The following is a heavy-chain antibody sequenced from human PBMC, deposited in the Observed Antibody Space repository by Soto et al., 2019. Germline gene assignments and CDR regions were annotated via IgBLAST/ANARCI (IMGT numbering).Heavy chain of an antibody. D-gene: IGHD1-26*01. J-gene: IGHJ4*02. CDR3: AKEGGLSGSYYISSSYYFDY. CDR2: ISYDGSNT. CDR1: GFTFSSYC. V-gene: IGHV3-30*18. Sequence: PEPSLRHSYVASGFTFSSYCMHGISQAPGIGLELVAIISYDGSNTYYADSVKGRFTISRDNSKNTLYLQMNSLRAEDTSVYYCAKEGGLSGSYYISSSYYFDYWGQGT.